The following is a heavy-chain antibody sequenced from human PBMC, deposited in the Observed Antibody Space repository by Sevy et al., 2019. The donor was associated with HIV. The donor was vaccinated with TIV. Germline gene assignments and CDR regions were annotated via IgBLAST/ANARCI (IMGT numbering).Heavy chain of an antibody. CDR1: GFTFSNSA. Sequence: GGSLRLSCVASGFTFSNSAMSWVRQAPGKGLQWVSFIRGGGDGIFYADSAKGRFTISRDNSKNTLYLQMNALRVEDTAVYYCVKRKLLRDYFYYMDVWGKGTTVTVSS. J-gene: IGHJ6*03. CDR2: IRGGGDGI. CDR3: VKRKLLRDYFYYMDV. V-gene: IGHV3-23*01.